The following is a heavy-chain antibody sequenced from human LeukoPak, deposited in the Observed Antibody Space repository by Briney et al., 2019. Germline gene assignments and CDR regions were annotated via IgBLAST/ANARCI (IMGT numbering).Heavy chain of an antibody. J-gene: IGHJ4*02. CDR1: GGSISGSY. Sequence: SETLSLTCTLSGGSISGSYWSWIRQPPGRGLEWIAYMYNSGSTNYNPSLKSRVTISIDTSKNQFSLKLSSLTAADTAIYYCARGIESYGDYGYWGPGILVTVSS. CDR2: MYNSGST. V-gene: IGHV4-59*01. CDR3: ARGIESYGDYGY. D-gene: IGHD4-17*01.